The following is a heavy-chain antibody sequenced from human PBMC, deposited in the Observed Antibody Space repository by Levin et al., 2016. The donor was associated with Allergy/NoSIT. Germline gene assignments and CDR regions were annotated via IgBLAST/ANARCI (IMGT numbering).Heavy chain of an antibody. J-gene: IGHJ6*02. CDR2: INPSGGST. CDR1: GYTFTSYY. D-gene: IGHD5-18*01. CDR3: ASRSGILDYYYYGMDV. V-gene: IGHV1-46*01. Sequence: ASVKVSCKASGYTFTSYYMHWVRQAPGQGLEWMGIINPSGGSTSYAQKFQGRVTMTRDTSTSTVYMELSSLRSEDTAVYYCASRSGILDYYYYGMDVWGQGTTVTVSS.